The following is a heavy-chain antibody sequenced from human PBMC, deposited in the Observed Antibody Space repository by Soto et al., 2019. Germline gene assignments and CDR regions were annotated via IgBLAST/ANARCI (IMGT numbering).Heavy chain of an antibody. J-gene: IGHJ6*02. CDR3: ARDRVAGGMDV. CDR2: INPNSGGT. Sequence: QVQLVQSGAEVKKPGASVKVSCKASGYTFTGYYMHWVRQAPGQGLEWMGWINPNSGGTNYAQKFPGQVAVTRDTPVSEAYMELSRMRSDGTAVYYCARDRVAGGMDVWGQGTTVTVSS. CDR1: GYTFTGYY. D-gene: IGHD3-3*01. V-gene: IGHV1-2*02.